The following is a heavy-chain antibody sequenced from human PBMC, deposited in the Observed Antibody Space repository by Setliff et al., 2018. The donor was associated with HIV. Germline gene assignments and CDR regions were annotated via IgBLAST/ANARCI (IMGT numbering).Heavy chain of an antibody. Sequence: PSETLSLTCTVSGGSISNYYWSWIRQPPGKGLEWIGYIYSTGYTNYHPSLKTRATISLDTSKSQFSLRLTSVTATDTAVYYCASGEDSGTYGEPYDSWGQGALVTVSS. CDR3: ASGEDSGTYGEPYDS. J-gene: IGHJ4*02. CDR1: GGSISNYY. V-gene: IGHV4-4*09. CDR2: IYSTGYT. D-gene: IGHD1-26*01.